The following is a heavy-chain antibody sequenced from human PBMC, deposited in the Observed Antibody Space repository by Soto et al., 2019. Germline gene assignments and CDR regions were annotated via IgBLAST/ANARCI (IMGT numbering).Heavy chain of an antibody. CDR1: GFTFSDYY. CDR3: ARSGENYNRLDY. V-gene: IGHV3-11*06. Sequence: GGSLRLSCEGSGFTFSDYYISWIRQAPGKGLEWISYSSNSGTFSRYADSVKGRFSISXXXTXXXXXLXXNXXRAXDTAVYYCARSGENYNRLDYWGQGTPVTV. J-gene: IGHJ4*02. CDR2: SSNSGTFS. D-gene: IGHD1-7*01.